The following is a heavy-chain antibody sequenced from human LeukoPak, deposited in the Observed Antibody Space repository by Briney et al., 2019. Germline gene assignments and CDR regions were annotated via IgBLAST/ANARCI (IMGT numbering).Heavy chain of an antibody. D-gene: IGHD6-13*01. J-gene: IGHJ6*03. V-gene: IGHV3-30*02. CDR2: IRYDGGNK. CDR1: GFTFDDYG. CDR3: AKAETSSWYPTYYYMAV. Sequence: PGGSLRLSCAASGFTFDDYGMSWVRQAPGKGLEWVAFIRYDGGNKYYADSVKGRFTISRDNPKNTLYLQMNSVRAEDTAVYYCAKAETSSWYPTYYYMAVWGKGPTVPISS.